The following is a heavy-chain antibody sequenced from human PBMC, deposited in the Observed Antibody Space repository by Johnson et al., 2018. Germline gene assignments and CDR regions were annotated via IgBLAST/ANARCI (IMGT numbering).Heavy chain of an antibody. Sequence: VQLVQSGGGLVKPGGSXRLSCAASGFTFSSYAMSWVRQAPGKGLEWVSAISGSGGSTYYADSVKGRFTISRDKAKNSLYLPMKSLRAEDTAVYYCATSGDAFDIWGQGTMVTVSS. CDR2: ISGSGGST. V-gene: IGHV3-23*04. CDR3: ATSGDAFDI. J-gene: IGHJ3*02. D-gene: IGHD3-3*01. CDR1: GFTFSSYA.